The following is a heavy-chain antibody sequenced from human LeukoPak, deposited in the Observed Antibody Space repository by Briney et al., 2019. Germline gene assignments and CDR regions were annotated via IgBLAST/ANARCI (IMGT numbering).Heavy chain of an antibody. CDR1: GGSISSYY. J-gene: IGHJ4*02. Sequence: SETLSLTCTDSGGSISSYYWSWIRQPPGKGLEWIGYVYYSGSTNYNPSLKSRVTISVDTSKNQFSLKLSSVTAADTAVYYCARSGYSYDLHFDYWGQGTLVTVSS. D-gene: IGHD5-18*01. CDR3: ARSGYSYDLHFDY. V-gene: IGHV4-59*08. CDR2: VYYSGST.